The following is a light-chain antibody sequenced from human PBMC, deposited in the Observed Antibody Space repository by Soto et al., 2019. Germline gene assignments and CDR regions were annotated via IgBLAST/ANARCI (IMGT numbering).Light chain of an antibody. CDR3: QQRSNWPPLT. V-gene: IGKV3-11*01. CDR2: DAS. Sequence: EIVLTQSPATLSLSPGEGATLSCRARRSVSSYLAWYQQKPGQAPRLLIYDASNRATGIPARFSGSGSGTDCTLTISSPEPEDFAVYYCQQRSNWPPLTFGGGTKVEIK. CDR1: RSVSSY. J-gene: IGKJ4*01.